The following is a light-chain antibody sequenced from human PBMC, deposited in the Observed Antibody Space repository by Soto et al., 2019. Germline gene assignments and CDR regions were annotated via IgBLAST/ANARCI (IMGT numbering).Light chain of an antibody. CDR3: SSYTSSSTLV. CDR2: EVS. J-gene: IGLJ2*01. Sequence: QSALTQPPSVSGSPGQSVTISCTGTSSDVGSYNRVSWYQQPPGTAPKLMIYEVSNRPSGVPDRFSGSKSGNTASLTISGLQDEDEDDYYCSSYTSSSTLVFGGGTKVTVL. V-gene: IGLV2-18*02. CDR1: SSDVGSYNR.